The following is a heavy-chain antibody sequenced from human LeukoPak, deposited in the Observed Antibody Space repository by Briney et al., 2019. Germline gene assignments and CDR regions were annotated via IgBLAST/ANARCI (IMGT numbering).Heavy chain of an antibody. Sequence: PGGSLRLSCAASGFTFSSYSMNWIRQPPGKGLEWIGEINHSGSTNYNPSLKSRVTISVDTSKNQFSLKLSSVTAADTAVYYCARGKNKAAAPLDYWGQGTLVTVSS. CDR3: ARGKNKAAAPLDY. V-gene: IGHV4-34*01. J-gene: IGHJ4*02. CDR2: INHSGST. D-gene: IGHD6-13*01. CDR1: GFTFSSYS.